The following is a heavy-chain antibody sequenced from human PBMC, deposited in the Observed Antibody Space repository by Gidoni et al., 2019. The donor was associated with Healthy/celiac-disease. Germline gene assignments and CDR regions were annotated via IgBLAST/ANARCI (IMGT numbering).Heavy chain of an antibody. CDR1: GYTFTSYY. CDR2: INPSGGST. V-gene: IGHV1-46*03. CDR3: ARALGDSSGYYATLLDY. Sequence: QVQLVQSGAEVKKPGASVKVSCKASGYTFTSYYMHWVRPAPGQGLEWMGIINPSGGSTSYAQKFQGRVTMTRDTSTSTVYMELSSLRSEDTAVYYCARALGDSSGYYATLLDYWGQGTLVTVSS. D-gene: IGHD3-22*01. J-gene: IGHJ4*02.